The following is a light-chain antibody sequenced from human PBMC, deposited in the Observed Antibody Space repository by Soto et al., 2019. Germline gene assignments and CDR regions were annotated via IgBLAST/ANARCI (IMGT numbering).Light chain of an antibody. CDR1: QVIYTW. J-gene: IGKJ5*01. CDR3: QQYSRAPPIT. V-gene: IGKV1D-16*01. CDR2: TAS. Sequence: RASQVIYTWLAWYQQKPVKAPNLLIYTASSLQSGVPSRFSGTGSGTEFTLTSNSREPEDFAVYYCQQYSRAPPITFGQGTRLEIK.